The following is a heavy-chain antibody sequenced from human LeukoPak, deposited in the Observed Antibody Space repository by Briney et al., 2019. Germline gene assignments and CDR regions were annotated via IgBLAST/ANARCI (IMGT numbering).Heavy chain of an antibody. D-gene: IGHD3-10*01. CDR3: AKHYMGSSYNHALDC. Sequence: SETLSLTCTVSGGSISSSSYYWGWIRQPPGKGLEWIGSIYYSGSTYYNPFLKSRVTISVDTSKNQFSLNLSSVTAADTALYYCAKHYMGSSYNHALDCWGQGTLVTVSS. CDR2: IYYSGST. CDR1: GGSISSSSYY. J-gene: IGHJ4*02. V-gene: IGHV4-39*01.